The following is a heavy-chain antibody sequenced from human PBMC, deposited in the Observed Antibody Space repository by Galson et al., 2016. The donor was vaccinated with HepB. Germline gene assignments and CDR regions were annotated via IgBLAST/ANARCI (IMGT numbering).Heavy chain of an antibody. CDR3: ARDSSRWSLDY. V-gene: IGHV3-30-3*01. J-gene: IGHJ4*02. Sequence: SLRLSCAASGFTFSTYAMHWVRQAPGKGLEWVALILYDGSTKFYADSVKGRFTISRDNSKNTLYVHVNNLRKEDTAVYYCARDSSRWSLDYWGQGTLVTVSS. CDR1: GFTFSTYA. CDR2: ILYDGSTK. D-gene: IGHD6-13*01.